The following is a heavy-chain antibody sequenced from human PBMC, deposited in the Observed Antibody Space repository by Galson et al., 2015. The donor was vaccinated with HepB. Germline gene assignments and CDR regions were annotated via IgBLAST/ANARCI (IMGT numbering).Heavy chain of an antibody. Sequence: SLRLSCAASGFTFSSYAMNWVRQVPGKGLEWVSAISGDGGRTYYADSVKGRFTISRDNSKNTLYLQTNSLRAEDTAVYYCAKGDVWGSAAKNNGMVVWGQGTTSPSP. CDR3: AKGDVWGSAAKNNGMVV. CDR1: GFTFSSYA. D-gene: IGHD3-16*01. V-gene: IGHV3-23*01. J-gene: IGHJ6*02. CDR2: ISGDGGRT.